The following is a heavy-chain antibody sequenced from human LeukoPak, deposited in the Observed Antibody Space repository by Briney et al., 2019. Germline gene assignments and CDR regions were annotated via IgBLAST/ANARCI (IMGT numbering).Heavy chain of an antibody. CDR3: ARHRLGEYCSGGSCYVGSDY. V-gene: IGHV4-34*01. CDR2: INHSGST. J-gene: IGHJ4*02. D-gene: IGHD2-15*01. Sequence: SETLSLTCAVYGGFFSGYYWSWIRQPPGKGLEWIGEINHSGSTNYNTSLKNRDTISVDTSKNQFSLKLSSVTAADTAVYYCARHRLGEYCSGGSCYVGSDYWGQGTLVTVSS. CDR1: GGFFSGYY.